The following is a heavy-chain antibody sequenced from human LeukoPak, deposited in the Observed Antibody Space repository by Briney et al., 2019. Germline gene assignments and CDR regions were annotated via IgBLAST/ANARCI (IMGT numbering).Heavy chain of an antibody. CDR3: ARARIDSSGYYYLDFDY. V-gene: IGHV3-7*01. CDR1: TFTFSGYW. CDR2: INQDGSEK. Sequence: GGSLRLSCAASTFTFSGYWMTWVRQAPGKGLEWVANINQDGSEKNYVDSVKGRFTISRDNAKNSLYLQMNSLRAEDTAVYYCARARIDSSGYYYLDFDYWGQGTLVTVSS. J-gene: IGHJ4*02. D-gene: IGHD3-22*01.